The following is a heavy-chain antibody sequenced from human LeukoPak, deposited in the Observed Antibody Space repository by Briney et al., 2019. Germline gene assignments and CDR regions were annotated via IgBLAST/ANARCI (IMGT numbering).Heavy chain of an antibody. J-gene: IGHJ3*01. V-gene: IGHV1-46*01. Sequence: ASVKVSCKASGYTFTSYYMHCVRQAPGQGLEWMGIINPSGGSTSYAQKFQGRVTMTRDTSTSTVYMELSSLRSEDTAVYYCAKDPNGDYIGTFDGRGQGTMVTVSS. D-gene: IGHD4-17*01. CDR1: GYTFTSYY. CDR2: INPSGGST. CDR3: AKDPNGDYIGTFDG.